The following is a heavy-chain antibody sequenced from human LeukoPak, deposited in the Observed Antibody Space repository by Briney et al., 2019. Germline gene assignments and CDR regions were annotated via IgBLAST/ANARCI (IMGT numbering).Heavy chain of an antibody. CDR3: ARDKDGWGS. CDR2: IYYSGST. V-gene: IGHV4-59*01. Sequence: SETLSLTCTVSGGSICSYYWSWLRQPPGKGLEWLGYIYYSGSTNYNPSLNSRVTISVDTSKNQFSLKLSSVTAADTAVYYCARDKDGWGSWGQGTLVTVSS. J-gene: IGHJ5*02. CDR1: GGSICSYY. D-gene: IGHD3-10*01.